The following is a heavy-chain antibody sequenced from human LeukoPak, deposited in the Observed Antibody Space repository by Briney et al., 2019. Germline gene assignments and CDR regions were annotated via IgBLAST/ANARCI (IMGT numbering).Heavy chain of an antibody. CDR2: IYYSGST. CDR3: ARAFHSGYDLEGFDY. Sequence: SQTLSLTCTVSGVSISSGGYYWSWIRQHPGKGLEWIGYIYYSGSTYYNPSLKSRVTISVDTSKNQFSLKLSSVTAADTAVYYCARAFHSGYDLEGFDYWGQGTLVTVSS. J-gene: IGHJ4*02. CDR1: GVSISSGGYY. D-gene: IGHD5-12*01. V-gene: IGHV4-31*03.